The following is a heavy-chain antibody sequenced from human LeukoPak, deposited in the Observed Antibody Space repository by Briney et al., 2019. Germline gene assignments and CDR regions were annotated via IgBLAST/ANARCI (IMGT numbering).Heavy chain of an antibody. V-gene: IGHV5-51*01. CDR1: GYSFTTYW. CDR3: ATALHGTTLWET. D-gene: IGHD1-7*01. CDR2: IHPGNSDT. J-gene: IGHJ4*02. Sequence: GESLKISCKGSGYSFTTYWIGWVRQMPEKGLEWMGIIHPGNSDTKYSPSVQGQVAISVDKSVGTAYLQWSSLKASDAAIYYCATALHGTTLWETWGQGTLVTVSS.